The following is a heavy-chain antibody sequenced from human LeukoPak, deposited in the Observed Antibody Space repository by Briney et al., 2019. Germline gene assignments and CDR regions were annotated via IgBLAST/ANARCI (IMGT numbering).Heavy chain of an antibody. CDR2: ISSSSSYI. Sequence: GGSLRLSCAASGFTFSSYSMNWVRQAPGKGLEWVSSISSSSSYIYYADPVKGRFTISRDNAKNSLYLQMNSLRAEDTAVYSCARDHNGGYVHDAFDIWGQGTMVTVSS. CDR1: GFTFSSYS. CDR3: ARDHNGGYVHDAFDI. J-gene: IGHJ3*02. D-gene: IGHD5-12*01. V-gene: IGHV3-21*01.